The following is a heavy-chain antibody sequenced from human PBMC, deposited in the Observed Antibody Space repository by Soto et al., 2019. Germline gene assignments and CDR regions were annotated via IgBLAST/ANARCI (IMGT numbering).Heavy chain of an antibody. J-gene: IGHJ4*02. D-gene: IGHD1-26*01. CDR1: GFTFSSYA. CDR3: ARRGSGSYYDC. CDR2: ISGSGDST. Sequence: EVQLLESGGGLVQPGGSLRLSCAASGFTFSSYAMRLVRQAPGKGLEWVSAISGSGDSTYYADSVKGRFTISRDNSKNTLYLQMNSLRAEATAIYYCARRGSGSYYDCWGQGTLVTVSS. V-gene: IGHV3-23*01.